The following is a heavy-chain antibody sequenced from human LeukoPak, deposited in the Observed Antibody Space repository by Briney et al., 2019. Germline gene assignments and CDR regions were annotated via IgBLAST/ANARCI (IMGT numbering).Heavy chain of an antibody. CDR3: ARGILGNKNLGSLDY. D-gene: IGHD4-23*01. CDR1: ELTFSNYW. Sequence: PGGSLRLSCAASELTFSNYWMHWVRQAPGKGRVWVSRINTDGGTTGYADSVKGRFTISRDNANNKMYLQMSSLRAEDTAVYYCARGILGNKNLGSLDYWGQGTLVTVSS. CDR2: INTDGGTT. J-gene: IGHJ4*02. V-gene: IGHV3-74*01.